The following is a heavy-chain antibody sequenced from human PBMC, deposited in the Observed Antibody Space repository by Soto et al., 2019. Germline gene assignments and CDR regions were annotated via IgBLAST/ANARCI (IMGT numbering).Heavy chain of an antibody. Sequence: SETLSLTCTVSGGSISSSSHYWVWIRQPPGKGLEWIGSIYYNGDTYYNPSLKSRVTISVDTSKNQFSVKLNSVTAADTVVYYCARHQSIVVVTAARAFDIWGQGTTVTVSS. CDR1: GGSISSSSHY. D-gene: IGHD2-15*01. V-gene: IGHV4-39*01. CDR2: IYYNGDT. CDR3: ARHQSIVVVTAARAFDI. J-gene: IGHJ3*02.